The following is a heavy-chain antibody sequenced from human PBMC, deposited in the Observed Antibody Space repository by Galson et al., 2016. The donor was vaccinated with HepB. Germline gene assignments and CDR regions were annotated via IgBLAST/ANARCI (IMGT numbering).Heavy chain of an antibody. V-gene: IGHV4-59*01. Sequence: SETLSPTCTVSGGSISSYYWSWIRQPPGQGLGWIGYIYFSGSPSYNPSFKSRVTISVDTSKNQLTLKLKSVTAADTAVNYGASDRDSSSYYSLDNWGQGTPVTVSS. CDR1: GGSISSYY. CDR2: IYFSGSP. CDR3: ASDRDSSSYYSLDN. D-gene: IGHD3-22*01. J-gene: IGHJ4*02.